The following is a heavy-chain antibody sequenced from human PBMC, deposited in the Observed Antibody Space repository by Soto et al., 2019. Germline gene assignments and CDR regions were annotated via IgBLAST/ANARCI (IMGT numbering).Heavy chain of an antibody. V-gene: IGHV4-34*01. CDR1: GGSFSGYY. CDR3: ARGYYYGSGSSENWFDP. CDR2: INHSGST. Sequence: PSETLSLTCAVYGGSFSGYYWSWIRQPPGKGLEWIGEINHSGSTNYNPSLKSRVTISVDTSKNQFSLKLSSVTAADTAVYYCARGYYYGSGSSENWFDPWGQGTLVTVSS. D-gene: IGHD3-10*01. J-gene: IGHJ5*02.